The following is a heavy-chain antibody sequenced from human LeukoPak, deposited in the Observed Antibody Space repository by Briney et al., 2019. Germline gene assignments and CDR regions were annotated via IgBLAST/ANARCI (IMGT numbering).Heavy chain of an antibody. CDR3: ARMNYVSSGWGAPFDD. CDR2: ISPSSTRI. V-gene: IGHV3-48*04. J-gene: IGHJ4*02. D-gene: IGHD1-7*01. CDR1: GFTFSSYN. Sequence: GGSLRLSCTASGFTFSSYNMNWVRQAPGKGLEWVSYISPSSTRIDYAASVRGRFTISRDNAKSSLYLQVNSLRAEDTAVYYCARMNYVSSGWGAPFDDWGQGTLVTVSS.